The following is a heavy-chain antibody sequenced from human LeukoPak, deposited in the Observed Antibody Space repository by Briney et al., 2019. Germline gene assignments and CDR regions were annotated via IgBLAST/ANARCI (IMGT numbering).Heavy chain of an antibody. CDR1: GVTFSGDT. CDR3: ARSPVHNYLFVWFGESLFDY. D-gene: IGHD3-10*01. J-gene: IGHJ4*02. Sequence: GGSLRLSCAASGVTFSGDTMNWGRQAPGKGLEYVSAISISMRDTYYADSVKGRFTISRDNAKNSLYLQMNRLRAEDKAVYYCARSPVHNYLFVWFGESLFDYWGQGTLVSVSS. V-gene: IGHV3-21*01. CDR2: ISISMRDT.